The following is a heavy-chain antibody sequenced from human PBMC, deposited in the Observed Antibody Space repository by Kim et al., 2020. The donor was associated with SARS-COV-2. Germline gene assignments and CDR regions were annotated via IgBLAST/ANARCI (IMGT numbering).Heavy chain of an antibody. CDR2: VYFDGSVK. V-gene: IGHV3-33*01. J-gene: IGHJ6*03. CDR1: GFTFSDYG. CDR3: ARDLNYYMDL. Sequence: GSLRLSCAASGFTFSDYGMHWVRQAPGKGLEWVAVVYFDGSVKSYADSVKGRLTISRDNSKNTLYLQMNSLRAEDTAVYYCARDLNYYMDLWGKGTTVTVSS.